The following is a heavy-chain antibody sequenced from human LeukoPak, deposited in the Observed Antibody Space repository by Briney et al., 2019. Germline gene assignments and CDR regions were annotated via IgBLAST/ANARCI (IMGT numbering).Heavy chain of an antibody. CDR1: GGSISSGSYY. CDR2: IYTSGST. CDR3: ARRRGYSGYYYMDV. D-gene: IGHD3-10*01. Sequence: SETLSLTCTVSGGSISSGSYYWSWIRQPAGKGLEWIGRIYTSGSTNYNPSLKSRVTISVDTSKNQFSLKLSSVTAADTAVYYCARRRGYSGYYYMDVWGKGTTVTVSS. V-gene: IGHV4-61*02. J-gene: IGHJ6*03.